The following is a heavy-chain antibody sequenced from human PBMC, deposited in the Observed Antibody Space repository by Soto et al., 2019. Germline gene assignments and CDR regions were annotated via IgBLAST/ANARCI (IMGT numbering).Heavy chain of an antibody. CDR1: GFTFDDYA. Sequence: SLRLSCAASGFTFDDYAMHWVRQAPGKGLEWVSGISWNSGSIGYADSVKGRFTISRDNAKNSLYLQMNSLRAEDTALYYCAKDPYSSSWYGDYFDYWGQGTLVTVSS. D-gene: IGHD6-13*01. CDR3: AKDPYSSSWYGDYFDY. CDR2: ISWNSGSI. J-gene: IGHJ4*02. V-gene: IGHV3-9*01.